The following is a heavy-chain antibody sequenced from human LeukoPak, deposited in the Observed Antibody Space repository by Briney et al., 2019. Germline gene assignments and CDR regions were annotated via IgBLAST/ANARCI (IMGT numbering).Heavy chain of an antibody. D-gene: IGHD1-14*01. V-gene: IGHV4-59*08. CDR3: ARLTKPRRIDY. J-gene: IGHJ4*02. CDR1: GGSISSYY. CDR2: IYYSGST. Sequence: PSETLSLTCTVSGGSISSYYWSWIRQPPGKGLEWIGYIYYSGSTNYNPSLKSRVTISVDTSKNQFSLKLSSVTAADTAVYYCARLTKPRRIDYWGQGTLVTVSS.